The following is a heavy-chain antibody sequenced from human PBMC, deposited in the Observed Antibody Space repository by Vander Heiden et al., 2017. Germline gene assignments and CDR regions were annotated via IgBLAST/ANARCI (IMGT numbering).Heavy chain of an antibody. V-gene: IGHV1-69*01. CDR2: IIPIFGTA. D-gene: IGHD3-10*01. Sequence: QVQLVQSGAEVKTPGSSVKVSCKASGGTFSSYAIRGVRQAPGQGLEWMGGIIPIFGTANYAQKFQGRVTITADESTSTAYMELSSLRSEDTAVYYCARVPTYYYGSGSYYTGGMDVWGQGTTVTVSS. CDR1: GGTFSSYA. CDR3: ARVPTYYYGSGSYYTGGMDV. J-gene: IGHJ6*02.